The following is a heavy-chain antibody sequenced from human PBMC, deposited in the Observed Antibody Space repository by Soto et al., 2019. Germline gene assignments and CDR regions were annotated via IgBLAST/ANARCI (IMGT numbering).Heavy chain of an antibody. CDR3: ARGLVVVPAAIPDYYYYYGMDV. V-gene: IGHV1-69*01. D-gene: IGHD2-2*02. CDR2: IIPIFGTA. Sequence: QVQLVQSGAEVKKPGSSVKVSCKASGGTFSSYAISWVRQAPGQGLEWMGGIIPIFGTANYAQKFQGRVTITADESTSTAYMELSSLRAEDTAVYYCARGLVVVPAAIPDYYYYYGMDVWGQGTTVTVSS. J-gene: IGHJ6*02. CDR1: GGTFSSYA.